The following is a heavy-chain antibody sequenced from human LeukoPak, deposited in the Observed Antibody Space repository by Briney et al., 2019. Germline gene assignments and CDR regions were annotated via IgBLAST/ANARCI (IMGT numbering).Heavy chain of an antibody. J-gene: IGHJ4*02. CDR2: IKPDGSET. CDR1: GFTFTTHW. V-gene: IGHV3-7*01. CDR3: ARDYGFDRAWFGAPFDY. Sequence: PGGSLRLSCAASGFTFTTHWMTWVRQGPGTGLEWVASIKPDGSETYHVDSVKGRFTISRDNAKYSLFLQTNNVRPDDTAVYYCARDYGFDRAWFGAPFDYWGQGTLVAVSS. D-gene: IGHD3-10*01.